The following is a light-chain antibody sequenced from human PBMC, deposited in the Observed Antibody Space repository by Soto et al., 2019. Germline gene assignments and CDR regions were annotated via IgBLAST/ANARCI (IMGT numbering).Light chain of an antibody. CDR2: GVY. CDR3: TSYASSSTYL. J-gene: IGLJ1*01. CDR1: SSDVGAYDF. V-gene: IGLV2-14*01. Sequence: QSALAQPASMSGSPGQSITISCTGSSSDVGAYDFVSWYQQHPGKAPKFIIYGVYNRPSGVSARFSGSKSGNTASLTISGLRPEDEADYYCTSYASSSTYLFGTGTRSPS.